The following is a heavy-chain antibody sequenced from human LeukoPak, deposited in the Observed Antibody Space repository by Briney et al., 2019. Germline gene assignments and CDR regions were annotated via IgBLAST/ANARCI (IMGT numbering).Heavy chain of an antibody. CDR3: TRDLLGGSGTFDP. V-gene: IGHV1-2*02. Sequence: ASVKVSCKASGYTXTDYYLHWVRQAPGQGLEWMGWINPDSGDTNYLQKFQGRVTMTRDTSISTAYMELSRLRSDDTAVYYCTRDLLGGSGTFDPWGQGTLVTVSS. CDR1: GYTXTDYY. CDR2: INPDSGDT. D-gene: IGHD3-10*01. J-gene: IGHJ5*02.